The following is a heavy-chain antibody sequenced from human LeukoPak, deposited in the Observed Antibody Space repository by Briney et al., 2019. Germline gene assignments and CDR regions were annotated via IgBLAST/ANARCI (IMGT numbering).Heavy chain of an antibody. V-gene: IGHV3-23*01. J-gene: IGHJ5*02. CDR1: GFTFSSYA. D-gene: IGHD4-17*01. CDR2: ISGSGGST. Sequence: PGGSLRLSCAASGFTFSSYAMSWVRQAPGKGLEWVSAISGSGGSTYYADSGKGRFTISRDNSKNTLYLQMNSLRAEDTAVYYCAKDRGDTRHYGGGRFDPWGQGTLVTVSS. CDR3: AKDRGDTRHYGGGRFDP.